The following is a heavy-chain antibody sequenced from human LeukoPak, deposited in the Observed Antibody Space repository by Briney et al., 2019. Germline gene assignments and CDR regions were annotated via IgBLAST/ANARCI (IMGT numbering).Heavy chain of an antibody. CDR1: GFTFSDYA. CDR3: ARDLVETTVVTGYFDY. V-gene: IGHV3-66*01. Sequence: PGGSLRLSCAASGFTFSDYAMSWVRQAPGKGLEWVSVIYSGGSTYYADSVKGRFTISRDNSKNTLYLQMNSLRAEDTAVYYCARDLVETTVVTGYFDYWGQGTLVTVSS. D-gene: IGHD4-23*01. J-gene: IGHJ4*02. CDR2: IYSGGST.